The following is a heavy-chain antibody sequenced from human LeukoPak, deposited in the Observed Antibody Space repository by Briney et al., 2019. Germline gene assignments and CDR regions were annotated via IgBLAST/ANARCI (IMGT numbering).Heavy chain of an antibody. CDR3: ARVGCSTSCYGFGYFYYYMDV. CDR2: ISYDGSNE. J-gene: IGHJ6*03. V-gene: IGHV3-30*01. D-gene: IGHD2-2*01. Sequence: GGSLGLSCAASGFTFSSYWMSWVRQAPGKGLEWVAVISYDGSNEYYADSVKGRFTISRDNSKNTLYLQMNSLRAEDTAVYYCARVGCSTSCYGFGYFYYYMDVWGKGTTVTVSS. CDR1: GFTFSSYW.